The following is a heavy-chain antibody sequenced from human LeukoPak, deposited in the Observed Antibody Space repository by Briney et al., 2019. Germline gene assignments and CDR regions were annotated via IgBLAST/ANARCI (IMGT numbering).Heavy chain of an antibody. CDR1: GYTFTSYA. V-gene: IGHV7-4-1*02. CDR2: INTNTGNP. J-gene: IGHJ6*02. Sequence: ASVKVFCKASGYTFTSYAMNWVRQAPGQGLEWMGWINTNTGNPTYAQGFTERFVFSLDTSVSTAYLQISSLKAEDTAVYYCASSGDYDGMDVWGQGTTVTVSS. CDR3: ASSGDYDGMDV.